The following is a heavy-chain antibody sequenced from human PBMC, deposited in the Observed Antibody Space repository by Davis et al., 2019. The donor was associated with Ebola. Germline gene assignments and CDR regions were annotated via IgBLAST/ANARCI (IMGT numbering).Heavy chain of an antibody. CDR1: GFTFSSYG. D-gene: IGHD6-19*01. Sequence: GGSLRPSCAAPGFTFSSYGMHWVRQAPGKGLEWVAVIWYDGSNKYYADSVKGRFTISRDNSKNTLYLQMNSLRAEDTAVYYCARELAVVFFDYWGQGTLVTVSS. CDR2: IWYDGSNK. V-gene: IGHV3-33*01. CDR3: ARELAVVFFDY. J-gene: IGHJ4*02.